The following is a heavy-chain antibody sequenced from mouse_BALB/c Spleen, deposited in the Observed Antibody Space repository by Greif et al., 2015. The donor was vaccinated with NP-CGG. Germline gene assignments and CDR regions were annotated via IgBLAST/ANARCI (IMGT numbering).Heavy chain of an antibody. CDR1: GFTFTDYY. J-gene: IGHJ2*01. Sequence: EVKLVESGGGLVQPGGSLRLSCATSGFTFTDYYMSWVRQPPGKALEWLGFIRNKANGYTTEYGASVKGRFTISRDNSQSILYLQMNTLRAEDSATYYCARASIRFLFDYWGQGTTLTVSS. D-gene: IGHD5-1-1*01. V-gene: IGHV7-3*02. CDR2: IRNKANGYTT. CDR3: ARASIRFLFDY.